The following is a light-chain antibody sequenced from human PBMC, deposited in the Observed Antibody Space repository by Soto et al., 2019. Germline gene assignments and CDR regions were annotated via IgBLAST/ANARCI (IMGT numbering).Light chain of an antibody. V-gene: IGKV3-11*01. CDR1: QSVSYY. Sequence: EIVLTQSPATMSLSPGERATLSCRASQSVSYYLGWYQQKPGQAPRLLIYDASNRATGIPARFSGSGSGTDFTLTISSLEPEDFAVYYCQQRSNWPTFGGGTKVDIK. CDR2: DAS. CDR3: QQRSNWPT. J-gene: IGKJ4*01.